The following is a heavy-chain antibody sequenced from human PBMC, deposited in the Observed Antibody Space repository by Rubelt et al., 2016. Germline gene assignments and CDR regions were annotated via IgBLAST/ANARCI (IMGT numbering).Heavy chain of an antibody. V-gene: IGHV3-48*04. CDR3: ARDYGDY. J-gene: IGHJ4*02. D-gene: IGHD4-17*01. Sequence: VQLVESGGGVVQPGRSLRLSCAASGLTFSGYSMNWLRQAPGKGLEWVSYISSSSSLIYYADSVKGRFTISRDNAKNSLYLQMNSLRAEDTAVYYCARDYGDYWGQGTLVTVSS. CDR1: GLTFSGYS. CDR2: ISSSSSLI.